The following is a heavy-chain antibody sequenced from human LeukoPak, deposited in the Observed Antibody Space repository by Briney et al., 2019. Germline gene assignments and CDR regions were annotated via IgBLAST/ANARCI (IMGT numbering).Heavy chain of an antibody. CDR2: IYCSGST. CDR3: AREGSGSSWYYTAYYFDY. Sequence: SETLSLTCTVSGGSVSCGSYYWSWIRQPPGKGLEWIGYIYCSGSTNYNPSLKSRVTISVDTSKNQFSLKLSSVTAADTAVYYCAREGSGSSWYYTAYYFDYWGQGTLVTVSS. V-gene: IGHV4-61*01. CDR1: GGSVSCGSYY. J-gene: IGHJ4*02. D-gene: IGHD6-13*01.